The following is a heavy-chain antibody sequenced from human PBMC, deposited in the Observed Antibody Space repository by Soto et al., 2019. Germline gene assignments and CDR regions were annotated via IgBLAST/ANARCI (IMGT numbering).Heavy chain of an antibody. CDR3: AKGRTFFDF. J-gene: IGHJ4*02. Sequence: PGGSLSLSCAASGFAFSDYAMTWVRPAPGKGLEWVSDISDGDGATHYADSVKGRFTISRDDSKNTLYLQMDSLRAEDAAVYYCAKGRTFFDFWGQGTLVTVSS. CDR2: ISDGDGAT. CDR1: GFAFSDYA. D-gene: IGHD3-16*01. V-gene: IGHV3-23*01.